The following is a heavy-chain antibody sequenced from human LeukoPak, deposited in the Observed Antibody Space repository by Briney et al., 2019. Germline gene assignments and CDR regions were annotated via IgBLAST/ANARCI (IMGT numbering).Heavy chain of an antibody. CDR1: GYTFTSYY. D-gene: IGHD3-10*01. J-gene: IGHJ6*03. CDR2: INPSGGST. CDR3: ARGPSIAMVRGGQWYYYMDV. V-gene: IGHV1-46*01. Sequence: ASVKVSCKASGYTFTSYYMHWVRQAPGQGLEWMGIINPSGGSTNYAQKFQGRVTMTRDTSTNTVYMELSSLRSEDTAVYYCARGPSIAMVRGGQWYYYMDVWGKGTTVTISS.